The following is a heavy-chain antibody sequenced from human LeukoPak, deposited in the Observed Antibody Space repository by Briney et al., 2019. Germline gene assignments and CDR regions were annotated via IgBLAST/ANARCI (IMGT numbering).Heavy chain of an antibody. J-gene: IGHJ4*02. D-gene: IGHD3-10*01. CDR2: IYTSGST. CDR1: GGSISSYY. V-gene: IGHV4-4*07. Sequence: PSETLSLTCTVSGGSISSYYWSWIQQPAGKGLEWIGRIYTSGSTNYNPSLKSRVTMSVDTSKNQFSLKLSSVTAADTAVYYCAREIQGAMVRGVITFSFDYWGQGTLVTVSS. CDR3: AREIQGAMVRGVITFSFDY.